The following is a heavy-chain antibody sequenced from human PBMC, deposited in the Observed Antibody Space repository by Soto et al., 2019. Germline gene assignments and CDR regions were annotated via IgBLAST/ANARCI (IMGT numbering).Heavy chain of an antibody. D-gene: IGHD3-9*01. V-gene: IGHV2-26*01. CDR3: ARAGLKSDYGTDWFGMDV. CDR2: IFSNEEK. J-gene: IGHJ6*02. Sequence: VTLRESGPELVKPKETLTLTCTVSGFALNNVKMGVSWIRQTPGKAPEWLAHIFSNEEKFYTPSLKTRLHISRDSSRGQVVLSMTNMDPVDTGTYFCARAGLKSDYGTDWFGMDVWGPGATVTLSS. CDR1: GFALNNVKMG.